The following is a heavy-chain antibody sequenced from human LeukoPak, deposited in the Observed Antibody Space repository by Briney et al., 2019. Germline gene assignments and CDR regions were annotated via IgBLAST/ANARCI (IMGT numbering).Heavy chain of an antibody. CDR3: ARDMGSYYYGMDV. Sequence: ASVKVSCKASGYTFTSYGISWVRQAPGQGLEWMGWISAYNGNTNYAQTLQGRVTMTTDTSTTTAYMELSSLRSEDTAVYYCARDMGSYYYGMDVWGQGTTVTVSS. CDR1: GYTFTSYG. D-gene: IGHD2-15*01. CDR2: ISAYNGNT. J-gene: IGHJ6*02. V-gene: IGHV1-18*01.